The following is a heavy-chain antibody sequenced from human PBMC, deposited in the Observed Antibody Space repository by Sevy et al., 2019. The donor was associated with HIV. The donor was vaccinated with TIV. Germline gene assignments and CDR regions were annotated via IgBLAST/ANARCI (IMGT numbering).Heavy chain of an antibody. J-gene: IGHJ3*02. Sequence: GESLKISCKGSGYSFTSYWIGWVRQMPGKGLGWMGIIYPGDSDTRYSPSLQGQVTISGNKSISTAYLRWSSLKASDTAMYYCGRYGIVDITGTTGGDAFDIWGQGTMVTVSS. D-gene: IGHD3-3*01. CDR1: GYSFTSYW. CDR2: IYPGDSDT. V-gene: IGHV5-51*01. CDR3: GRYGIVDITGTTGGDAFDI.